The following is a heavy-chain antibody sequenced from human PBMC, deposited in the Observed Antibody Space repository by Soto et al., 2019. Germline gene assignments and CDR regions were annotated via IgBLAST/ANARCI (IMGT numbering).Heavy chain of an antibody. CDR3: AMVDLYVTPTPQHV. Sequence: QVQLEQSGDEVKKPGASVKVSCKASSYIFVNYGIDWVRQAPRQGLEWLRWVSPYTGNTYYATKVQGRLTLTTDTSTSTAFMDLGSLTSADTAVYYCAMVDLYVTPTPQHVWGQGTTVTVSS. CDR2: VSPYTGNT. CDR1: SYIFVNYG. V-gene: IGHV1-18*01. J-gene: IGHJ6*02. D-gene: IGHD3-16*01.